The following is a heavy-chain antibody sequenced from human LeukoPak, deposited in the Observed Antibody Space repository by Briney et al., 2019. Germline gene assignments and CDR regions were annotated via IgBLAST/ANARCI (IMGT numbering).Heavy chain of an antibody. D-gene: IGHD3-3*01. Sequence: PGGSLRLSCAASGMTFSNHAMNWVRQAPGKGLEWVANIKQDGSEKYYVDSVKGRFTISRDNAKNSLYLQMNTLRPEDTAVYYCARERQNKDFWSGGDYWGQGTLVTVSS. J-gene: IGHJ4*02. CDR3: ARERQNKDFWSGGDY. V-gene: IGHV3-7*01. CDR2: IKQDGSEK. CDR1: GMTFSNHA.